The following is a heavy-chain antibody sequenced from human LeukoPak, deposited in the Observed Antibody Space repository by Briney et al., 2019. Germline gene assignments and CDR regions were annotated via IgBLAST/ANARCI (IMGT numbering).Heavy chain of an antibody. J-gene: IGHJ4*02. V-gene: IGHV3-7*05. CDR1: GFTFKKFY. CDR3: ARENFWKFDY. D-gene: IGHD1-1*01. Sequence: QPGESLRLSCAASGFTFKKFYMGWVRQAPGKGLEWVANIKQDGSERSYVDSVKGRFTISRDNAKNSLYLQLDSLRAEDTAVYYCARENFWKFDYWGQGTLVTVSS. CDR2: IKQDGSER.